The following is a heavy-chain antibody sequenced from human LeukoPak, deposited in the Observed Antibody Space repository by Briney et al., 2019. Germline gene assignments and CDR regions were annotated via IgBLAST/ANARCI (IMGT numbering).Heavy chain of an antibody. J-gene: IGHJ6*02. Sequence: PGGSLRLSCAASGFTLSNYAMNWVRQAPGKGLEWVSASSGSGGSTYYPDFAKGRFTISRDNSKKTMYLQMNSLRAEDTAVYYCAKPYCGGDCYSSYYYYGMDVWGQGTTVTVSS. D-gene: IGHD2-21*02. CDR2: SSGSGGST. CDR1: GFTLSNYA. V-gene: IGHV3-23*01. CDR3: AKPYCGGDCYSSYYYYGMDV.